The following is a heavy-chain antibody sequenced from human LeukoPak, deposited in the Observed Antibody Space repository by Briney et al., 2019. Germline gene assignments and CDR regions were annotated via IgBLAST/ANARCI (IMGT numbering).Heavy chain of an antibody. V-gene: IGHV4-38-2*01. Sequence: GTLRLSCAASGFTFSSYGMSWVRQPPGKGLEWIGSIYYSGGSSYNPSLKTRVNISVDTSKTQFSLKLSSVTAADTAVYYCARSSFHDWFDPWGQGTLVTVSS. D-gene: IGHD2-21*01. CDR2: IYYSGGS. J-gene: IGHJ5*02. CDR1: GFTFSSYG. CDR3: ARSSFHDWFDP.